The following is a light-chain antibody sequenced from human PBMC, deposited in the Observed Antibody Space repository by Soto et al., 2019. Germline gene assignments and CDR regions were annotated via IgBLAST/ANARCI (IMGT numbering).Light chain of an antibody. CDR1: QSVGSN. CDR3: QQYDSWPRT. J-gene: IGKJ4*01. Sequence: ETVMTQSPGTLSVSPGERATLSCRASQSVGSNLAWFQQKPGQAPRLLIYGASTRATGTPARLSGSGSGTEFTLIINSLQSEDFAVYYCQQYDSWPRTFGGGTKV. V-gene: IGKV3-15*01. CDR2: GAS.